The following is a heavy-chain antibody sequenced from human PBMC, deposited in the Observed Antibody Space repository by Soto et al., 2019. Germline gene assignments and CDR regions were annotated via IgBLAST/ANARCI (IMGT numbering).Heavy chain of an antibody. Sequence: GGSLRLSCAASGFTFSSYGMHWVRQAPGKGLEWVAVIWYDGSNKYYADSVKGRFTISRDNSKNTLYLQMNSLRAEDTAVYYCARGGGGYGGNSDYFDYWGQGTLVTVSS. V-gene: IGHV3-33*01. J-gene: IGHJ4*02. CDR1: GFTFSSYG. CDR2: IWYDGSNK. D-gene: IGHD5-18*01. CDR3: ARGGGGYGGNSDYFDY.